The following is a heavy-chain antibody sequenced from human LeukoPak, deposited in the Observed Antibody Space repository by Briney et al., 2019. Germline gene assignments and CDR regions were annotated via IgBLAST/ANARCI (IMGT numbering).Heavy chain of an antibody. Sequence: PGGSLRLSCAASGFTFSNHWMHWVRQVPGKGPVWVSRVDLGGRRIIKKKNVKGRFFISSDNAKSTLYLQMNSLIVEDTAVYHCARGIPQDYWGQGTLVTVSS. V-gene: IGHV3-74*01. J-gene: IGHJ4*02. CDR2: VDLGGRRI. CDR1: GFTFSNHW. CDR3: ARGIPQDY.